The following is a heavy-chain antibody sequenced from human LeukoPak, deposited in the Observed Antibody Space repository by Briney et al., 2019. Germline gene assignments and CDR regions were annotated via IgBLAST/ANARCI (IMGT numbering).Heavy chain of an antibody. CDR2: ISAYNGNT. J-gene: IGHJ4*02. Sequence: ASVKVSCKASGYTFTSYGISWVRQAPGQGLEWMGWISAYNGNTNYAQKLQGRVTMTTDTSTSTAYMELRSLRSDDTAVYYCARTETDCGSGSYPYYFDYWGQGTLVTVSS. D-gene: IGHD3-10*01. CDR3: ARTETDCGSGSYPYYFDY. CDR1: GYTFTSYG. V-gene: IGHV1-18*01.